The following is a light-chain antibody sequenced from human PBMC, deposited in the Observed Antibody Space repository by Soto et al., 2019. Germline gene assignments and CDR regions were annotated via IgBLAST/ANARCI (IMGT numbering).Light chain of an antibody. V-gene: IGLV2-14*01. Sequence: QLVLTQPASVSGSPGQSITISCTGTSNDVGAHNFVSWYQQHPGKAPKVLIYEVTNRPSGVSNRFSGSKSGNTASLTISGLQAEDEADYYCNSYTNSAARVFGTGTKLTVL. CDR2: EVT. CDR1: SNDVGAHNF. J-gene: IGLJ1*01. CDR3: NSYTNSAARV.